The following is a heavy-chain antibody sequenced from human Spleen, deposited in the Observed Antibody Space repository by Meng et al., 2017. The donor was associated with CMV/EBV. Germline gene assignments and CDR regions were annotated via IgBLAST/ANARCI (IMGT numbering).Heavy chain of an antibody. J-gene: IGHJ6*02. Sequence: GGSLRLSCAASGFTVSSNYMSWVRQAPGKGLEWVSVIYSGGSTYYADSVKGRFTISRDNSKNTLYLQMNSLRAEDTAVYYCAKDRSITIFGYGMDVWGQGTTVTVSS. D-gene: IGHD3-3*01. CDR2: IYSGGST. V-gene: IGHV3-53*01. CDR3: AKDRSITIFGYGMDV. CDR1: GFTVSSNY.